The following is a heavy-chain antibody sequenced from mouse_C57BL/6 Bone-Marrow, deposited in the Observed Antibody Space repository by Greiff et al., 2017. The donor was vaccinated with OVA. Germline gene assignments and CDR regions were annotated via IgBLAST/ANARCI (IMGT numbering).Heavy chain of an antibody. J-gene: IGHJ3*01. CDR3: ARERNSSGYVRFAY. V-gene: IGHV1-81*01. Sequence: VHLVESGAELARPGASVKLSCKASGYTFTSYGISWVKQRTGQGLEWIGEIYPRSGNTYYNEKFKGKATLTADKSSSTAYMELRSLTSEDSAVYFCARERNSSGYVRFAYWGQGTLVTVSA. CDR2: IYPRSGNT. D-gene: IGHD3-2*02. CDR1: GYTFTSYG.